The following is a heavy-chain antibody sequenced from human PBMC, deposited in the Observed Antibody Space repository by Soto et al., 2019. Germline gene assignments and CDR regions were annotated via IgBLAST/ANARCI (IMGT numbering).Heavy chain of an antibody. D-gene: IGHD3-22*01. CDR2: IVVGSGNT. V-gene: IGHV1-58*02. CDR3: AALFGYYDSSGYYDY. Sequence: SVRVSCKACGVTFTSSAMQWVRQARGQRLEWIGWIVVGSGNTNYAQKFQERVTITRDMFTSTAYMELSSLRSEDTAVYYCAALFGYYDSSGYYDYCGQGTLVTVSS. J-gene: IGHJ4*02. CDR1: GVTFTSSA.